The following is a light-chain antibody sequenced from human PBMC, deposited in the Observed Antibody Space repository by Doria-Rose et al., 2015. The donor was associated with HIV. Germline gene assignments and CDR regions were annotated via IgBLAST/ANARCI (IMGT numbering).Light chain of an antibody. J-gene: IGKJ1*01. V-gene: IGKV3-20*01. Sequence: EIVLTQSPGALSLSPGERATLSCTASQGLSSTYLAWYQQKTGQAPSLLIYDGSTRATGIPDRFSASGSGTDFTLTINRLEPEDFALYYCHQYGTSWTFGQGTKVEI. CDR1: QGLSSTY. CDR3: HQYGTSWT. CDR2: DGS.